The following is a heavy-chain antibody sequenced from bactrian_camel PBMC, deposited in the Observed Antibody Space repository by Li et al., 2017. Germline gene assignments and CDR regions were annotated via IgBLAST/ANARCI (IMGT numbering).Heavy chain of an antibody. CDR1: GFTFSSYG. J-gene: IGHJ4*01. V-gene: IGHV3S10*01. D-gene: IGHD3*01. Sequence: VQLVESGGGLVQPGGSLRLSCAASGFTFSSYGMSWFRQAPGKEREGVAAIDSDGSTSYVDSVKGRFTISQDNAKNTVYLQMNSLKPEDTAMYNCAASRYYCGPRLARDDFPHWGQGTQVTVS. CDR2: IDSDGST. CDR3: AASRYYCGPRLARDDFPH.